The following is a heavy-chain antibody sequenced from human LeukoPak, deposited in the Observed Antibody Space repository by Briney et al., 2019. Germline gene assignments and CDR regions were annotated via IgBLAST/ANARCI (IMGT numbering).Heavy chain of an antibody. CDR1: GGSISSSTFY. D-gene: IGHD7-27*01. CDR2: IFSGGST. CDR3: ARGFRGDNFDY. J-gene: IGHJ4*02. V-gene: IGHV4-39*07. Sequence: SETLSLTCTVSGGSISSSTFYWGWIRQPPGKGLEWIGSIFSGGSTYYNPSLKSRVTISVDTSKNQFSLKLSSVTAADTAVYFCARGFRGDNFDYWGQGTLVTVSS.